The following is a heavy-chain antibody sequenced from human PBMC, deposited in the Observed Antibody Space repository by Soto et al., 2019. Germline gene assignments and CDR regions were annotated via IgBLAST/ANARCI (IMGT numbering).Heavy chain of an antibody. CDR2: IYYSGST. V-gene: IGHV4-59*01. CDR3: ANGYSGYDAFDI. CDR1: GGSISSYY. Sequence: QVQLQESGPGLMKPSETLSLTCTVSGGSISSYYWSWIRQPPGKGLEWIGYIYYSGSTNYNPSLKSRVTISVDTSKNQFSLKLSSVTAADTAVYYCANGYSGYDAFDIWGQGTMVTVSS. J-gene: IGHJ3*02. D-gene: IGHD5-12*01.